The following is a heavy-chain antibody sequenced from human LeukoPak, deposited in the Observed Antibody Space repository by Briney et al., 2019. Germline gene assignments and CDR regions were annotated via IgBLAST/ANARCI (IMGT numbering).Heavy chain of an antibody. Sequence: GGSLRLSCAASGFTFSNYWMNWVRQAPGKGLEWVANIKPDGSAKYYVDSVKGRFTISRDNAKNSLYLQVNSLTAEDTAVYYCARELTYYYDHWGLGTLITVSP. CDR1: GFTFSNYW. CDR2: IKPDGSAK. J-gene: IGHJ4*02. CDR3: ARELTYYYDH. V-gene: IGHV3-7*01. D-gene: IGHD3-16*01.